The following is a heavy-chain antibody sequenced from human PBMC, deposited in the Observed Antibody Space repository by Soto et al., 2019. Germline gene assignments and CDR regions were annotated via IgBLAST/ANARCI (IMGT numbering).Heavy chain of an antibody. V-gene: IGHV3-30*03. D-gene: IGHD3-10*01. J-gene: IGHJ4*02. CDR1: GFDFRSYG. CDR2: ASYDGSET. Sequence: GGSLRLSCAASGFDFRSYGIHWVRQAPGRGLEWVAAASYDGSETYYADSAKGRFTVSKEISKNTVFLQMNALRHEDTALYFCVRDSGWPILNFDSWGQGTLVTVSS. CDR3: VRDSGWPILNFDS.